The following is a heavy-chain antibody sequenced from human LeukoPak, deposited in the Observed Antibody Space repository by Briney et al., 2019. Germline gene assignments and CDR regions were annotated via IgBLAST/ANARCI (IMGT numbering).Heavy chain of an antibody. CDR1: GFTFSSYA. CDR2: ISGSGGST. Sequence: GGSLRLSCAASGFTFSSYAMSWVRQAPGKGLEWVSAISGSGGSTYYADSVKGRFTISRDNSKNTLYLQMNSLRAEDTAVHYCAKESRDLELLLYLFDYWGQGTLVTVSS. V-gene: IGHV3-23*01. J-gene: IGHJ4*02. CDR3: AKESRDLELLLYLFDY. D-gene: IGHD3-3*01.